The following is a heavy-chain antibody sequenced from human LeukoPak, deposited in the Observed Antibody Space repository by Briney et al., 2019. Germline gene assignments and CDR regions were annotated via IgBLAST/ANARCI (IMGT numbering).Heavy chain of an antibody. V-gene: IGHV4-34*01. J-gene: IGHJ2*01. CDR3: ARSGRRWYFDL. CDR1: GGSISSYY. CDR2: IHPSGST. Sequence: PSETLSLTCAVSGGSISSYYWSWVRQPPGKGLEWIGEIHPSGSTNSNPSLKSRVTISVDTSKNQFSLKLSSVTAADTAVYYCARSGRRWYFDLWGRGTLVTVSS.